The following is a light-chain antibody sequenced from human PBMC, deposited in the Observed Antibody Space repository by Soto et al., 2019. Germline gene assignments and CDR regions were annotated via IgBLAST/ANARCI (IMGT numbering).Light chain of an antibody. CDR2: AAS. Sequence: IHMTHSPSSLSASLGDIVTITFRALQSISSYLNWYQQKPVKAPKLLIYAASSLQSGVPSRFSSSGSGTDFTLTISSLQPEDFATYYRQQSYSTLITFGQGTRLEIK. V-gene: IGKV1-39*01. CDR3: QQSYSTLIT. J-gene: IGKJ5*01. CDR1: QSISSY.